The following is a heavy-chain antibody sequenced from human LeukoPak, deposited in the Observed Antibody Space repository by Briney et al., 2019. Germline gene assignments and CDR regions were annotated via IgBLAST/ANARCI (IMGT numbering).Heavy chain of an antibody. CDR1: GFTFSNAW. V-gene: IGHV3-15*01. CDR3: TSHIVVVTATDY. J-gene: IGHJ4*02. D-gene: IGHD2-21*02. Sequence: TGGSLRLSCAASGFTFSNAWMSWVRQAPGKGLEWVGRIKSKTDGGTTDYAAPVKGRFTISRDDSKNTLYLQMNSLKTEDTAVYYCTSHIVVVTATDYWGQGTLVTVPS. CDR2: IKSKTDGGTT.